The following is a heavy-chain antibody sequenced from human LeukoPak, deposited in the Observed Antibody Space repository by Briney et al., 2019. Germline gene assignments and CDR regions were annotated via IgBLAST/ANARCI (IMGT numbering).Heavy chain of an antibody. V-gene: IGHV3-20*01. CDR3: ARAGSGYRYNFRHWYFDL. J-gene: IGHJ2*01. CDR1: GFTFDDYG. Sequence: RSGGSLRLSCAVSGFTFDDYGMTWVRQAPGKGLEWVSGINWNGGSTSYADSVKGRFTISRDNAKNSLYLQMNSLRAEDTALYHCARAGSGYRYNFRHWYFDLWGRGTLVTVSS. CDR2: INWNGGST. D-gene: IGHD5-18*01.